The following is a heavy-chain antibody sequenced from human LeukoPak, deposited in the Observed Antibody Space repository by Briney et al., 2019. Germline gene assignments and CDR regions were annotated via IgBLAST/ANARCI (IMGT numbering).Heavy chain of an antibody. J-gene: IGHJ6*02. Sequence: KPSETLSLTCTVSGGSLISFYWSWIRQSPGKGLEWIGYIFYSGNTAYNPSLRSRVAMYVDTSNSQFSLELKSVTAADTAVYYCARLTRVAMAGPNGYHSLDVWGQGTTVTVSS. CDR3: ARLTRVAMAGPNGYHSLDV. CDR2: IFYSGNT. D-gene: IGHD6-19*01. CDR1: GGSLISFY. V-gene: IGHV4-59*01.